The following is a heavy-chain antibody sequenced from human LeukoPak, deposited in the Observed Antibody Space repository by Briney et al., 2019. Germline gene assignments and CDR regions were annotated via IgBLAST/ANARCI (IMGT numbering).Heavy chain of an antibody. CDR3: AKDSGSGRIAAAGTFPFDY. D-gene: IGHD6-13*01. CDR2: IWYDGSNK. CDR1: GFTFSSYG. Sequence: PGGSLRLSCAASGFTFSSYGMHWVRQAPGKGLEWVAVIWYDGSNKYYADSVKGRFTISRDNSENTLYLQMNSLRAEDTAVYYCAKDSGSGRIAAAGTFPFDYWGQGTLVTVSS. J-gene: IGHJ4*02. V-gene: IGHV3-33*06.